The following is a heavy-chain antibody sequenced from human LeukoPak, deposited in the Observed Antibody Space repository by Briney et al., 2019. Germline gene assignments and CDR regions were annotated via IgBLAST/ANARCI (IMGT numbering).Heavy chain of an antibody. J-gene: IGHJ6*02. CDR2: ISSSGSTI. CDR3: ARDRGYSYGSNYYYGMDV. CDR1: GFTFSSYE. V-gene: IGHV3-48*03. Sequence: GWSLRLSCAASGFTFSSYEMNWVRQAPGKGLAWVSYISSSGSTIYYADSVKGRFTISRDNAKNSLYLQMNSLRAEDTAVYYCARDRGYSYGSNYYYGMDVWGQGTTVTVSS. D-gene: IGHD5-18*01.